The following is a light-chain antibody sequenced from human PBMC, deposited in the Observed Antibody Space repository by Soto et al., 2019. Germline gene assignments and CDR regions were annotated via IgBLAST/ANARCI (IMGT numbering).Light chain of an antibody. CDR1: QSLLYSDGNTH. V-gene: IGKV2-30*01. CDR2: KVS. Sequence: DVVMTQSPLSLPVTLGQPASISCRSSQSLLYSDGNTHLNWFHQRPGQSPRRLIYKVSNRDSGVRHRLCRCGSYTDFTLKISRVEAENVGFYYFMQGHLSPPYTFAYGTKPEMK. CDR3: MQGHLSPPYT. J-gene: IGKJ2*01.